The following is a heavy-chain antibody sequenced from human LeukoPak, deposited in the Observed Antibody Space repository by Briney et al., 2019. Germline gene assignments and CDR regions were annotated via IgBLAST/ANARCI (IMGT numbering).Heavy chain of an antibody. D-gene: IGHD6-13*01. CDR2: IYSGGST. CDR3: ARGYSSSWGYMDV. CDR1: GFTVSSNY. V-gene: IGHV3-53*01. J-gene: IGHJ6*03. Sequence: GGSLRLSCAASGFTVSSNYMSWVRQAPGKGLECVSVIYSGGSTRYGDSVKGRFTISRDSSKNTLYLQMNSLRVEDTAVYYCARGYSSSWGYMDVWGKGTTVTVSS.